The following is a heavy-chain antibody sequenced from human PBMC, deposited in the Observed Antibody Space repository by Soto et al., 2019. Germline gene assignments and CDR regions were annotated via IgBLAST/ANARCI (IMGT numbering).Heavy chain of an antibody. J-gene: IGHJ5*02. CDR1: GVNVSSNY. Sequence: GGSLRLSSAASGVNVSSNYMSWVRQAPGKGLEWVSVIYSGGSTYYADSVKGRFTISRDNSKNTLYLQMSSLRVEDTAVYYCVREGYDDAGGPEGWFDPWGQGILVTVSS. V-gene: IGHV3-66*01. D-gene: IGHD2-8*02. CDR3: VREGYDDAGGPEGWFDP. CDR2: IYSGGST.